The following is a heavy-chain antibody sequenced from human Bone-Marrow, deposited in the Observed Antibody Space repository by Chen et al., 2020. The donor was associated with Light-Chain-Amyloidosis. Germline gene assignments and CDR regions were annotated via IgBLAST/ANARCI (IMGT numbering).Heavy chain of an antibody. CDR3: ANTGGAVNPYFYYYYMDV. Sequence: EVQLLESGGGLVQPGGSLRLSCAAVGFPFSTYAITWGRQAPGKGLEWVSTISGSGGSTYYADSVKGRFTISRDNSKNTLYLQMNSLRAEDTAVYYCANTGGAVNPYFYYYYMDVWGRGTTVTVSS. CDR1: GFPFSTYA. V-gene: IGHV3-23*01. D-gene: IGHD3-10*01. J-gene: IGHJ6*03. CDR2: ISGSGGST.